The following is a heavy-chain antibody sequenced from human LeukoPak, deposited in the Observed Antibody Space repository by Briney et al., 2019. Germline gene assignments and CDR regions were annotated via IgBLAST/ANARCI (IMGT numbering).Heavy chain of an antibody. CDR1: GGSISSSSYY. J-gene: IGHJ5*02. D-gene: IGHD1-26*01. CDR2: IYYSGSS. Sequence: SETLSLTCTVSGGSISSSSYYWGWIRQPPGRGLEWIGNIYYSGSSYYNPSLESRVTISVNTSKNQFSLKLGSVTAADTAVYYCARAGVLGATTWFDPWGQGTLVTVSS. V-gene: IGHV4-39*01. CDR3: ARAGVLGATTWFDP.